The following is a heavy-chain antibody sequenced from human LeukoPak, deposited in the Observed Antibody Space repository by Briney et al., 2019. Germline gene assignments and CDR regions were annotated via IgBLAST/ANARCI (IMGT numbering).Heavy chain of an antibody. J-gene: IGHJ4*02. CDR2: IYTSGST. Sequence: PSQTLSLTCTVAGGSISSGSYYWSWIRQPAGKGLEWIGRIYTSGSTNYNPSLKSRVTISVDTSKNQFSLKLSSVTAADTAVYYCARDKDTAMDTGGFDYWGQGTLVTVSS. CDR1: GGSISSGSYY. D-gene: IGHD5-18*01. CDR3: ARDKDTAMDTGGFDY. V-gene: IGHV4-61*02.